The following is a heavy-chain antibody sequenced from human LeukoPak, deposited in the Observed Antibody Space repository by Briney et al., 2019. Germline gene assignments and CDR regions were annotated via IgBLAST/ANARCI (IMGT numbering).Heavy chain of an antibody. V-gene: IGHV3-30*04. CDR2: ISYDGSNK. CDR1: GLTFSSYA. Sequence: AGGSLRLSCAASGLTFSSYAMHWVRQAPGKGLEWVAVISYDGSNKYYADSVKGRFTISRDNSKNTLYLQMNSLRAEDTAVYYCARGRGVNRFDYWGQGTLVTVSS. CDR3: ARGRGVNRFDY. J-gene: IGHJ4*02. D-gene: IGHD2-21*01.